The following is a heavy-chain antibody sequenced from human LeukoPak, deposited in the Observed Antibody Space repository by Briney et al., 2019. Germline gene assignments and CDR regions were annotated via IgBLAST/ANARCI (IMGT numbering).Heavy chain of an antibody. CDR3: ARRGGSLVYFDY. CDR2: IYPGDSDT. V-gene: IGHV5-51*01. CDR1: GYSFTNSW. D-gene: IGHD2-15*01. J-gene: IGHJ4*02. Sequence: GESLKISXKGSGYSFTNSWIGWVRQTPGKGLEWMGIIYPGDSDTRYSPSFQGQVTISADKSTTTAYLQWSSLKASDTAMYYCARRGGSLVYFDYWGQGTLVTVSS.